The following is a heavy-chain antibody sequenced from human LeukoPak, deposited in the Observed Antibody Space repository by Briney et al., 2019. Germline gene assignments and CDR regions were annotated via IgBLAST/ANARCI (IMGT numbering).Heavy chain of an antibody. CDR2: IWYDGSNK. CDR1: GFTFSSYG. V-gene: IGHV3-33*01. J-gene: IGHJ4*02. CDR3: ARGYYDSTVRD. Sequence: GGSLRLSCAASGFTFSSYGMHWVRQAPGKGLEWVAVIWYDGSNKYYADSVKGRFTISRDNSKNTLYLQMNSLRAEDTAVYYCARGYYDSTVRDWGQGTLVTVSS. D-gene: IGHD3-22*01.